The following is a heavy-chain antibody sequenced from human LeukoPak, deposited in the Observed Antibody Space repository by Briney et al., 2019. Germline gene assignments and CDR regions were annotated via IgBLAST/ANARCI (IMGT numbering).Heavy chain of an antibody. V-gene: IGHV3-11*06. CDR3: ARDYLRGAIRGYFDY. Sequence: PGGSLRLSCAASGFTFSDYYMSWIRQAPGEGLEWVSYISSSSSYTNYADSVKGRFTISRDNAKNSLYLQMNSLRAEDTAVYYCARDYLRGAIRGYFDYWGQGTLATVSS. CDR1: GFTFSDYY. D-gene: IGHD3-10*01. J-gene: IGHJ4*02. CDR2: ISSSSSYT.